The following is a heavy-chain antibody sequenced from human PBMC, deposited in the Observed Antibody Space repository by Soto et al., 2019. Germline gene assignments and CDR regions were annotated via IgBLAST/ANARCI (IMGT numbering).Heavy chain of an antibody. CDR1: GFTFSSYV. J-gene: IGHJ4*02. CDR2: ISISSSTR. CDR3: ARGGGFFDY. D-gene: IGHD3-10*01. V-gene: IGHV3-48*02. Sequence: EVQLVESGGGLVQPGGSLRLSCAASGFTFSSYVINWVRQAPGKGLEWVSYISISSSTRYYADSVRGRFTISRDNAKNSMYLQMNSLRDEDTAVYYCARGGGFFDYWGQGTLVTVSS.